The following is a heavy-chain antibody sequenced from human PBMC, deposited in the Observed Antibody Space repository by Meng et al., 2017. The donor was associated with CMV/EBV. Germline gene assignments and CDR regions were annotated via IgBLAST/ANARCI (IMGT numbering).Heavy chain of an antibody. J-gene: IGHJ4*02. D-gene: IGHD3-22*01. Sequence: SETLSLTCTVSGGSISSYYWSWIRQPPGKGLEWIGYIYYSGSTNYNPSLKSRVTISVDTSKNQFSLRLSSVTAADTAVYYCARAGEDYYYDNSGYPGYFDYWGQGTLVTVSS. CDR3: ARAGEDYYYDNSGYPGYFDY. CDR2: IYYSGST. CDR1: GGSISSYY. V-gene: IGHV4-59*01.